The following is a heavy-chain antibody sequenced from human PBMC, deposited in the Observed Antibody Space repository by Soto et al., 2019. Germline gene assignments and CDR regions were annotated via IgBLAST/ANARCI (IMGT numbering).Heavy chain of an antibody. V-gene: IGHV4-34*01. D-gene: IGHD3-9*01. Sequence: SETLSLTCAVYGGSFSGYYWSWIRQPPGKGLEWIGEINHSGSTNYNPSLKSRVTISVDTSKNQFSLKLSSVTAADTAVYYCARGRGGYDILTGYYKNWFDPWGQGTLVTVSS. J-gene: IGHJ5*02. CDR3: ARGRGGYDILTGYYKNWFDP. CDR1: GGSFSGYY. CDR2: INHSGST.